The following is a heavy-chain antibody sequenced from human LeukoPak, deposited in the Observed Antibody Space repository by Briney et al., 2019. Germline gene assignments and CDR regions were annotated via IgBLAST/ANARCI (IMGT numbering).Heavy chain of an antibody. D-gene: IGHD1-1*01. J-gene: IGHJ3*02. CDR2: IYHSGST. Sequence: PSETLSLTCTVSGYSISSGYYWGWIRQPPGKGLEWIGSIYHSGSTYYNPSLKSRVTISVDTSKNQFSLKLSSVTAADTAVYYCARVRGTGAFDIWGQGTMVTVSS. CDR3: ARVRGTGAFDI. CDR1: GYSISSGYY. V-gene: IGHV4-38-2*02.